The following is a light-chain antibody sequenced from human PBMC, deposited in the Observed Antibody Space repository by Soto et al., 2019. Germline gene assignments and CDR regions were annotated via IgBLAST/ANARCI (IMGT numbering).Light chain of an antibody. CDR2: EVS. Sequence: QSVLTRPASVSGSPGQSITISCTGTSSDVGGYNYVSWYQQHPGKAPKLMIYEVSNRPSGVSNRFSGSKSGNTASLTISGLQAEDGADYYCSSYTSSSTLDVFGTGTKVTVL. CDR1: SSDVGGYNY. J-gene: IGLJ1*01. V-gene: IGLV2-14*01. CDR3: SSYTSSSTLDV.